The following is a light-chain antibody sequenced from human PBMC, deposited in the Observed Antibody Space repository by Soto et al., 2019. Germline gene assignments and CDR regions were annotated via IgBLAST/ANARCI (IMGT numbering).Light chain of an antibody. Sequence: QSVLTQPPSVSGAPGQRVAISCTGSSSNIGAGYDVHWYQRLPGTAPKLLIYGNSNRSSGVPDRFSGSKSGTSASLAITGLQAEDEADYHCQSYDSSLSGVVFGGGTKLTVL. V-gene: IGLV1-40*01. CDR1: SSNIGAGYD. CDR2: GNS. J-gene: IGLJ2*01. CDR3: QSYDSSLSGVV.